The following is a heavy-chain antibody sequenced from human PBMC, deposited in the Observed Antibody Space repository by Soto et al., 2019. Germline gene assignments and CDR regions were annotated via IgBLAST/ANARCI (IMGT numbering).Heavy chain of an antibody. D-gene: IGHD5-18*01. CDR1: GYTLTELY. J-gene: IGHJ2*01. Sequence: QVQLVQSGAEVKKPGASVKVSCKVSGYTLTELYMHWVRQAPGKGLEWMGGFHPKDGEAIYAQKFQGRVTMTEDTSTDTAHMELSSLRSEDTAVYYCVTGGNSGFSDTYWYFDLWGRGTLVTVSS. CDR3: VTGGNSGFSDTYWYFDL. CDR2: FHPKDGEA. V-gene: IGHV1-24*01.